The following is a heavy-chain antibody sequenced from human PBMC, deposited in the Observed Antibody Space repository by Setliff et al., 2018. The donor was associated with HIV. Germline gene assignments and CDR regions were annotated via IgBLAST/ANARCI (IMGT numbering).Heavy chain of an antibody. V-gene: IGHV3-66*01. CDR2: IYSDDYT. J-gene: IGHJ4*02. Sequence: LSLTCAVSGFSVSNKYMTWVRQAPGKGLEWVSIIYSDDYTHYADSIKGRFTISRDSSKNTLYLQMTSLRAEDTAVYYCARDDYDISTGYYPDWGQGTLVTVSS. D-gene: IGHD3-9*01. CDR3: ARDDYDISTGYYPD. CDR1: GFSVSNKY.